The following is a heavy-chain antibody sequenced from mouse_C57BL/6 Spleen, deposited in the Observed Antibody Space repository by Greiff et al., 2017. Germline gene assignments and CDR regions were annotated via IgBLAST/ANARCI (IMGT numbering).Heavy chain of an antibody. CDR2: ISYSGST. D-gene: IGHD1-1*01. Sequence: EVQLQESGPGMVKPSQSLSLTCTVTGYSITSGYDWHWIRHFPGNKLEWMGYISYSGSTNYNPSLKSRISITHDTSKNHFFLKLNSVTTEDTATYYYARAYYGSSLYYFDYWGQGTTLTVSS. V-gene: IGHV3-1*01. J-gene: IGHJ2*01. CDR1: GYSITSGYD. CDR3: ARAYYGSSLYYFDY.